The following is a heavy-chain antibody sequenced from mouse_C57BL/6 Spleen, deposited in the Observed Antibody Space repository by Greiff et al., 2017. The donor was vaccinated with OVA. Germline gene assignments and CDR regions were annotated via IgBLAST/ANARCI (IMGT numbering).Heavy chain of an antibody. CDR2: INPNSGST. Sequence: QVQLKQPGAELVKPGASVKLSCKASGYTFTSYWTHWVKQRPGQGLEWIGMINPNSGSTNYNEKFKSKATLTVDKSSSTAYMQLNSLTSEHSAVDSCASLYDGNYDYAMDYWGQGTSVTVSS. J-gene: IGHJ4*01. V-gene: IGHV1-64*01. CDR1: GYTFTSYW. D-gene: IGHD2-1*01. CDR3: ASLYDGNYDYAMDY.